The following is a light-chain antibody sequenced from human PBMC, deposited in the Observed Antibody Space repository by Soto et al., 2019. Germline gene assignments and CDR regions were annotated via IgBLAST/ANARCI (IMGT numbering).Light chain of an antibody. CDR1: SSDVGGYNY. V-gene: IGLV2-14*01. Sequence: QSVLTQPASVSGSPGQSITISCTGTSSDVGGYNYVSWYQQHPGKAPKLMIYEVSNRPSGVSNRFSGSKSGNTASLTISGLQAEDEADYYCSSYTIINSVIFGGGTKLTVL. CDR3: SSYTIINSVI. CDR2: EVS. J-gene: IGLJ2*01.